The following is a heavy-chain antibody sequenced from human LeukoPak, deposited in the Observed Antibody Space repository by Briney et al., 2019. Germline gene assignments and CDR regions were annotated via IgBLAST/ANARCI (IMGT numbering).Heavy chain of an antibody. D-gene: IGHD2-15*01. CDR2: VYYSGNP. J-gene: IGHJ3*02. CDR1: GYSISDGYY. V-gene: IGHV4-38-2*02. Sequence: SETLSLTCTVSGYSISDGYYWGWIRQSPGKGLEWIGSVYYSGNPYYNPSLKSRVTLSVDTSNNHFSLKLTSVTAADTAVYYCARVQGAGYCSGGICYHAFEIWGQGTMVTVSS. CDR3: ARVQGAGYCSGGICYHAFEI.